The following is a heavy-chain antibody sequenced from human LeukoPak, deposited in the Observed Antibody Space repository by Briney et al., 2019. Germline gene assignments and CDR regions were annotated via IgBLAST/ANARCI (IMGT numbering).Heavy chain of an antibody. Sequence: GDSLSLSCAASGLTFSRYGMSWVRPAPGKALEWVSGSSGGGGSTYYADSVKGRFTISRDNSKNTLFLQMNSLRAEDTALYYCARDLSYDSSGYYDWGQGTLVTVSS. D-gene: IGHD3-22*01. CDR2: SSGGGGST. J-gene: IGHJ4*02. CDR3: ARDLSYDSSGYYD. V-gene: IGHV3-23*01. CDR1: GLTFSRYG.